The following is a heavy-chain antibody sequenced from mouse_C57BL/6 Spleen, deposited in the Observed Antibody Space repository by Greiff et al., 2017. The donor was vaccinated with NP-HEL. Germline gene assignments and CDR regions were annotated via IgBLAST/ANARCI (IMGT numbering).Heavy chain of an antibody. V-gene: IGHV1-81*01. CDR3: ARGGRSYWYFDV. Sequence: VKLMESGAELARPGASVKLSCKASGYTFTSYGISWVKQRTGQGLEWIGEIYPRSGNTYYNEKFKGKATLTADKSSSTAYMELRSLTSEDSAVYFCARGGRSYWYFDVWGTGTTVTVSS. D-gene: IGHD3-3*01. CDR1: GYTFTSYG. CDR2: IYPRSGNT. J-gene: IGHJ1*03.